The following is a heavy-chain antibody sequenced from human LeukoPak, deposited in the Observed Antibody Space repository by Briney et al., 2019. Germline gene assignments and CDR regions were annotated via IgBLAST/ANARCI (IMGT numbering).Heavy chain of an antibody. CDR3: ARVGQAGYVGYPLDY. V-gene: IGHV3-74*01. CDR1: GFTFSSYW. D-gene: IGHD5-12*01. J-gene: IGHJ4*02. CDR2: TNSDGSST. Sequence: GGSLRLSCVVSGFTFSSYWMHWVRQAPGKGLMWVSRTNSDGSSTSYADSVKGRFTISRDNAKNTLYLQMNSLRAEDTAVFYCARVGQAGYVGYPLDYRGQGTLVTVSS.